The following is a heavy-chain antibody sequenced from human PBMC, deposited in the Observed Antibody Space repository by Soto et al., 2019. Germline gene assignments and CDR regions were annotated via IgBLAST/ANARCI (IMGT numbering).Heavy chain of an antibody. CDR1: GNSFTDYV. Sequence: ASVKVSCKASGNSFTDYVITWVRQAPGQGLEWMGWITSYNDNTNYAHKLQGRVTMTTDTSTTTTYMELRSLRSDDTAVYYCARCSRYDFWCCSRAPSYFIDFWGQGSLVIVSS. CDR3: ARCSRYDFWCCSRAPSYFIDF. J-gene: IGHJ4*01. V-gene: IGHV1-18*01. D-gene: IGHD3-3*01. CDR2: ITSYNDNT.